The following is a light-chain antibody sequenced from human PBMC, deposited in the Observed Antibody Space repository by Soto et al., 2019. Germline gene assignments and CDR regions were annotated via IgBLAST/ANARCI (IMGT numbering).Light chain of an antibody. CDR1: QSVRSN. V-gene: IGKV3-15*01. CDR3: QQYNNWPPPYT. J-gene: IGKJ2*01. Sequence: EIVMTQSPATLSLSPGERATLSCRASQSVRSNLAWYQQKPGQAPRLLIYGASTRATGIPARFSGSGSGTEFTLTISSLQSEDFAVYYCQQYNNWPPPYTFGQGTKLEIK. CDR2: GAS.